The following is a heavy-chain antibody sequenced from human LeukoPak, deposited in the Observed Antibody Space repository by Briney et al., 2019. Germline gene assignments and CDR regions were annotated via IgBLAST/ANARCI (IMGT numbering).Heavy chain of an antibody. V-gene: IGHV1-58*02. CDR2: IVVGSGNT. CDR3: AAERFGELLGGAFDI. J-gene: IGHJ3*02. D-gene: IGHD3-10*01. CDR1: GFTFTSSA. Sequence: SVKVSCKASGFTFTSSAMQWVRQARGQRLEWIGWIVVGSGNTNYAQKLQERVTITRDMSTSTAYMELSSLRSEDTAVYYCAAERFGELLGGAFDIWGQGTMVTVSS.